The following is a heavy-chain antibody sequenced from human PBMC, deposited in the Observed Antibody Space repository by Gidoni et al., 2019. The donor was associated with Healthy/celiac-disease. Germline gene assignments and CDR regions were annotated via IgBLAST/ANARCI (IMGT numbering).Heavy chain of an antibody. CDR2: IRYDGSNK. Sequence: QVQLVESGGGVAKPGGSLRLSCAASGFTLSSYGMHWGRQAPGKGLECGAFIRYDGSNKYYSDSVKDRFTISRDNSKNTLYLQMNSLRAEDTAVYYCAKNSYAHWIDWGQGTLVTVSS. CDR3: AKNSYAHWID. V-gene: IGHV3-30*02. D-gene: IGHD5-18*01. J-gene: IGHJ4*02. CDR1: GFTLSSYG.